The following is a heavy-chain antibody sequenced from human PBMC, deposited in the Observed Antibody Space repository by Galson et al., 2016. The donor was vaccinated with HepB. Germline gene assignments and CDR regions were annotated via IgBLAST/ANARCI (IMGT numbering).Heavy chain of an antibody. D-gene: IGHD4/OR15-4a*01. Sequence: SLRLSCAGSGFTFTSYLMSWVRQAPGKGLEWVATIKYDGSEADYVDSVQGRCTISRENSKNTLYLEMNSLRAEDTAVYYCARDYDYGDEGAFDIWGQGTMVTVSS. V-gene: IGHV3-7*01. J-gene: IGHJ3*02. CDR1: GFTFTSYL. CDR3: ARDYDYGDEGAFDI. CDR2: IKYDGSEA.